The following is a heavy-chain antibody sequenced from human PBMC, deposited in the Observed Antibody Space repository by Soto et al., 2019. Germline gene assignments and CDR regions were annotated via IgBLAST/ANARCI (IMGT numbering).Heavy chain of an antibody. CDR1: GVTLSNVW. J-gene: IGHJ4*02. CDR2: IKSIPDSGTT. D-gene: IGHD5-18*01. V-gene: IGHV3-15*07. Sequence: SGVTLSNVWMNWVRQAPGKWPEWVGRIKSIPDSGTTDYAAPVKGRFTISRDDSENTLYLQMNSLKTEDTAVYYCSHGYYQYFDSWGQGTLVTVS. CDR3: SHGYYQYFDS.